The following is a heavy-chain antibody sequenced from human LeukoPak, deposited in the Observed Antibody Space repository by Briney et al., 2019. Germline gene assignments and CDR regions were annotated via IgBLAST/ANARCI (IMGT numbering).Heavy chain of an antibody. J-gene: IGHJ4*02. Sequence: GGSLRLSCAAPGFTFSSYAMSWVRQAPGKGLEWVSAISGSGGSTYYADSVKGRFTISRDNSKNTLYLQMNSLRAEDTAVYYCATLGMVRGNDYWGQGTLVTVSS. V-gene: IGHV3-23*01. CDR1: GFTFSSYA. CDR3: ATLGMVRGNDY. CDR2: ISGSGGST. D-gene: IGHD3-10*01.